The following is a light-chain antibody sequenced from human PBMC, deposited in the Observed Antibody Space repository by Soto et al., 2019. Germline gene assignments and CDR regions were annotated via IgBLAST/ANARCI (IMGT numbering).Light chain of an antibody. CDR3: SSFAGSGTLVV. V-gene: IGLV2-23*01. CDR2: EDT. Sequence: QSALTQPASVSGSPGQSITISCTGTSSDVGGYNYVSWYQQHPGKAPKLMIYEDTKRPSGISNRFSASKSGTTASLTISGLQAEDEADYHCSSFAGSGTLVVFGGGTKLTVL. CDR1: SSDVGGYNY. J-gene: IGLJ2*01.